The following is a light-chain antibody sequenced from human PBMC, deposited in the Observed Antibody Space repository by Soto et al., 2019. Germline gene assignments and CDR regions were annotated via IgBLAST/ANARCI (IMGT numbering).Light chain of an antibody. CDR2: LHNDGSH. J-gene: IGLJ3*02. Sequence: QPVLTQSPSASASLGASVTLTCTLSSGHSNYAIAWHQQQPEKGPRFLMKLHNDGSHIKGDGVPDRFSGSTSGAERYLTISRLQSEDEADYYCQTLGSGILLFGGGTKLTVL. CDR1: SGHSNYA. V-gene: IGLV4-69*01. CDR3: QTLGSGILL.